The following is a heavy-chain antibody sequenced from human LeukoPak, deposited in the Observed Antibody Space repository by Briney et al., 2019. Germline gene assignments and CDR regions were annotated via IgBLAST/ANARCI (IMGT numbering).Heavy chain of an antibody. CDR1: GFTFSSYA. CDR3: AKAVSSTTKRSFDS. J-gene: IGHJ4*02. D-gene: IGHD2-2*01. CDR2: LLGSGDST. V-gene: IGHV3-23*01. Sequence: SGGSLRLSCAASGFTFSSYAMNWVRQAPGKGLEWVSGLLGSGDSTYYADSVRGRFTVSRDNSKNTLYLQMNNLRAEDTAVYYCAKAVSSTTKRSFDSWGQGTLVTVSS.